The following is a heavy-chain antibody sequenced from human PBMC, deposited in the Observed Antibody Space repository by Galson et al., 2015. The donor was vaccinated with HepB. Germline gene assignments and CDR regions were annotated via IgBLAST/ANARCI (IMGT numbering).Heavy chain of an antibody. V-gene: IGHV1-24*01. Sequence: SVKVSCKVSGYTVSEVSMHWVRQAPGKGLEWMGGFDPEDGETIYAQKFQGRVTMTEDTSIDTAYMELSSLRSEDTAVYYCATGKVPYSNYVLDYWGQGTLVTVSS. CDR2: FDPEDGET. CDR3: ATGKVPYSNYVLDY. D-gene: IGHD3-16*01. J-gene: IGHJ4*02. CDR1: GYTVSEVS.